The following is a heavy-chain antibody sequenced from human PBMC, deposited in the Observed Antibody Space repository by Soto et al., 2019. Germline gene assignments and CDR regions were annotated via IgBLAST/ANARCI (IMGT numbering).Heavy chain of an antibody. CDR1: GYTFTHYY. CDR2: INPASGST. D-gene: IGHD6-13*01. J-gene: IGHJ4*02. Sequence: QVQLVQSGAEVKKPGASVKLSCRTSGYTFTHYYIRWVRQAPGQGLEWLAIINPASGSTNYAQDFQGRVTLTMDTSTTTVYMELSGLRAEDTAMFYCARDLAAGDYWGQGTLVTVSS. CDR3: ARDLAAGDY. V-gene: IGHV1-46*01.